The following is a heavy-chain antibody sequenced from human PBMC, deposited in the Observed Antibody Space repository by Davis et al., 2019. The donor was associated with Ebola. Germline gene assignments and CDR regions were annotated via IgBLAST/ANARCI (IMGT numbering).Heavy chain of an antibody. CDR3: AKSGLSFGVVKYHYGMDV. CDR1: GFTFSSYY. CDR2: IRSKGYGGKT. J-gene: IGHJ6*04. Sequence: GESLKISCAASGFTFSSYYMNWVRQAPGKGLEWVGFIRSKGYGGKTQYAASVKGRFTISRDNAKNSLYLQMNSLRAEDTAVYYCAKSGLSFGVVKYHYGMDVWGKGTTVTVSS. D-gene: IGHD3-3*01. V-gene: IGHV3-21*04.